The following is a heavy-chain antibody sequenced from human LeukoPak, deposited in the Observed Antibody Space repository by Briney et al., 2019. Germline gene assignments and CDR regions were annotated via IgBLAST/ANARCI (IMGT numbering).Heavy chain of an antibody. J-gene: IGHJ3*02. D-gene: IGHD3-16*01. CDR2: ISYDGSNK. Sequence: GRSLRLSCAASGFTFSSYGMHWVRQAPGKGLEWVAVISYDGSNKYYADSVKGRFTISRDNSKNTLYLQMNSLRAEDTAVYYCARVDHPLSYDHDAFDIWGQGTMVTVSS. CDR1: GFTFSSYG. CDR3: ARVDHPLSYDHDAFDI. V-gene: IGHV3-30*03.